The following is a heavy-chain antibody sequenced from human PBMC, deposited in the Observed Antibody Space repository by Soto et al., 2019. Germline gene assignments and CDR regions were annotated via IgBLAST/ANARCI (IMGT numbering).Heavy chain of an antibody. J-gene: IGHJ3*02. V-gene: IGHV1-58*02. CDR1: GVSFTSSA. CDR2: IVVGSGNT. Sequence: GASVKLSCKASGVSFTSSAMQWVRQARRQRLEWIGWIVVGSGNTNYAQKFQERVTITRDMSTSTAYMELSSLRSEDTAVYYCAADLSRGSGSYYISAFDIWGQGTMVTVSS. CDR3: AADLSRGSGSYYISAFDI. D-gene: IGHD3-10*01.